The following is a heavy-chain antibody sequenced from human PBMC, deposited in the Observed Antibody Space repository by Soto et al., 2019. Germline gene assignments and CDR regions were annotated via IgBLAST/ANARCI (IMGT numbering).Heavy chain of an antibody. CDR2: IKSKTDGGTT. CDR1: GFTFSNAW. CDR3: TAPSRIRAAAGPPSVRYYYYYMDV. Sequence: EVQLVESGGGLVKPGGSLRLSCAASGFTFSNAWMSWVRQAPGKGLEWVGRIKSKTDGGTTDYDAPVKGRFTISRDDSKNTLDLQTKSLKNEATAVYYCTAPSRIRAAAGPPSVRYYYYYMDVWGEGTTVTVYS. D-gene: IGHD6-13*01. V-gene: IGHV3-15*01. J-gene: IGHJ6*03.